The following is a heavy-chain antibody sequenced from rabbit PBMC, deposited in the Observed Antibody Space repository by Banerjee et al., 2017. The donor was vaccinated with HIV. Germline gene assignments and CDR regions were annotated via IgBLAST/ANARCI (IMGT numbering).Heavy chain of an antibody. D-gene: IGHD4-1*01. Sequence: QEQLEEFGGDLAKPEGSLTLTCTASGFTLSGYWMSWVRQAPGKGLEWIGCIATGSGNTYYASWAKGRFTISKTSSTTVTLQMTSLTAADTATYFCARDLAGVIGWNFGLWGPGTLVTVS. CDR2: IATGSGNT. J-gene: IGHJ6*01. V-gene: IGHV1S45*01. CDR3: ARDLAGVIGWNFGL. CDR1: GFTLSGYW.